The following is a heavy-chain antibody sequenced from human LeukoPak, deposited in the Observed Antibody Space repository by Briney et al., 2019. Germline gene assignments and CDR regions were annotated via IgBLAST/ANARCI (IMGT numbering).Heavy chain of an antibody. CDR1: GYTFTSYD. CDR3: ARGQLLGPQFDY. V-gene: IGHV1-8*01. D-gene: IGHD2-21*01. CDR2: MNPNSGNT. Sequence: PEASAKVSCRASGYTFTSYDINWVRQATGQGLEWMGWMNPNSGNTGYAQKVQGRVTMTRNTSISTAYMELSSLRSEDTAVYYCARGQLLGPQFDYWGQGTLVTVSS. J-gene: IGHJ4*02.